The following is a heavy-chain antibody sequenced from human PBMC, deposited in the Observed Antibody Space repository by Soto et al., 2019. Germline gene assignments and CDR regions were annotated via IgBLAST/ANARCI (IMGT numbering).Heavy chain of an antibody. CDR2: IIPIFGTA. V-gene: IGHV1-69*13. Sequence: SVQVSCKASGGTFRRYAISWVRQAPGQGLEWMGGIIPIFGTANYAQKPQGRVTITADESTSTAYMELSSLRSEDTAVYYWANSGYSSSWYWSPFDYWGQGTLVTVSS. CDR1: GGTFRRYA. CDR3: ANSGYSSSWYWSPFDY. D-gene: IGHD6-13*01. J-gene: IGHJ4*02.